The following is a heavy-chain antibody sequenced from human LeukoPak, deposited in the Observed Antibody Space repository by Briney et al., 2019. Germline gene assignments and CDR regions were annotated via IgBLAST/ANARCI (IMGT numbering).Heavy chain of an antibody. CDR3: ARGVDYYDSSGSSGTLDY. D-gene: IGHD3-22*01. V-gene: IGHV4-30-4*01. CDR2: IYYSGST. CDR1: GGSISSGDYY. Sequence: PSETPSLTCTVSGGSISSGDYYWSWIRQPPGKGLEWIGYIYYSGSTYYNPSLKSRVTISVDTSKNQFSLKLSSVTAADTAVYYCARGVDYYDSSGSSGTLDYWGQGTLVTVSS. J-gene: IGHJ4*02.